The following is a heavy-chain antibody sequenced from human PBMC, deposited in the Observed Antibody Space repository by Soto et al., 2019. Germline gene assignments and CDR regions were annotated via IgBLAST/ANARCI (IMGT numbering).Heavy chain of an antibody. D-gene: IGHD1-26*01. Sequence: SETLSLTCNVSGLSITSHHWTWIRQPPGKGLEWIGNIHYSGSTHSSPSLKSRVIISVDTSETQSPLKLFSVTTADTAVYYGTGGGSGHPFDYWGQGTPVTVSS. CDR2: IHYSGST. J-gene: IGHJ4*02. CDR1: GLSITSHH. V-gene: IGHV4-59*11. CDR3: TGGGSGHPFDY.